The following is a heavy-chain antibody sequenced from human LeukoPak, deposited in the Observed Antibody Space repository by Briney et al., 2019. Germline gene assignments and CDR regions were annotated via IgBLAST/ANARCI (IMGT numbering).Heavy chain of an antibody. CDR2: ISGGGGST. D-gene: IGHD3-22*01. V-gene: IGHV3-23*01. CDR3: ARSIYDSINFDY. Sequence: GGSLRLSCAASGFTFSSYAMSWVRQAPGKGLEWVSAISGGGGSTYYADSVKGRFTISRDNSKNTLYLQMNSLRAEDTAVYYCARSIYDSINFDYWGQGTLVTVSS. CDR1: GFTFSSYA. J-gene: IGHJ4*02.